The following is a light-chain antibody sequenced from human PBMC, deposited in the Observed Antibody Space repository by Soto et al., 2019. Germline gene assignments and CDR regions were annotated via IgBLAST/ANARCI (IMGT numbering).Light chain of an antibody. CDR1: SSDVGGCNY. Sequence: QSGLTQPAAVSGAPAQSITISCTGTSSDVGGCNYVSWYQQHPGKAPKLMIYEVSNRPSGVSNRFSGSKSGNTDSLTISGLQAEDAADYYCSSYTSSSTPYVFGTGTKVTVL. CDR3: SSYTSSSTPYV. CDR2: EVS. J-gene: IGLJ1*01. V-gene: IGLV2-14*01.